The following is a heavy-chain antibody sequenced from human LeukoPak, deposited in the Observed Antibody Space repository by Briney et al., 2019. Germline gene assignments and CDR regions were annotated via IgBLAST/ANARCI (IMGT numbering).Heavy chain of an antibody. V-gene: IGHV3-53*01. J-gene: IGHJ5*02. Sequence: GGSLRLSCAASGFTFSSYAMSWVRQAPGKGLEWVSVIYSGGSTYYADSVKGRFTISRDNSKNTLYLQMNSLRAEDTAVYYCARGQVGATDWFDPWGQGTLVTVSS. CDR2: IYSGGST. CDR3: ARGQVGATDWFDP. D-gene: IGHD1-26*01. CDR1: GFTFSSYA.